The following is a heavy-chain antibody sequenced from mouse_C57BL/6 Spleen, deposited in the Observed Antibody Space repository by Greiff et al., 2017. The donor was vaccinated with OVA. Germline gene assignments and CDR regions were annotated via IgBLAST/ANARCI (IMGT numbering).Heavy chain of an antibody. V-gene: IGHV14-2*01. Sequence: VQLQQSGAELVKPGASVKLSCTASGFNIKDYYMHWVKQRTEQGLEWIGRIDPEDGETKYAPQFQGKATITADTSSTTAYLQLSSRTSEDTAVYYCASGDGNYGFFDYWGQGTTRTVSS. D-gene: IGHD2-1*01. CDR3: ASGDGNYGFFDY. CDR2: IDPEDGET. J-gene: IGHJ2*01. CDR1: GFNIKDYY.